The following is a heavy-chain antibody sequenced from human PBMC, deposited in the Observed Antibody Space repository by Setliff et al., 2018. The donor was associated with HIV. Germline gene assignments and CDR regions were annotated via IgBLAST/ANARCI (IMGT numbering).Heavy chain of an antibody. D-gene: IGHD3-22*01. CDR1: GFTFSSYW. J-gene: IGHJ4*01. V-gene: IGHV3-7*01. CDR3: ARVYDSSGYSLSIPGY. Sequence: GESLKISCAASGFTFSSYWMSWVRQAPGKGLEWVANIKQDGSEKYYVDSVKGRFTISRDNAKNSLYLQMNSRRAEDTAVYYCARVYDSSGYSLSIPGYWGQGTLVTVSS. CDR2: IKQDGSEK.